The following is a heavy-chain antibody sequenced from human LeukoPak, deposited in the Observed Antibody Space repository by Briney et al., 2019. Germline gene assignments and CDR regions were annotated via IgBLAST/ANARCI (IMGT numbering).Heavy chain of an antibody. CDR1: GFTFSSYW. Sequence: GGSLRLSCAASGFTFSSYWMSWVRQAPGKGLEWVANIKQDGSEKYYVDSVKGRFTISRDNAKNSLYLQMNSLRAEDTAVYYCARDKGTSSGWYGSAGGMDVWGQGTTVTVS. CDR2: IKQDGSEK. V-gene: IGHV3-7*03. CDR3: ARDKGTSSGWYGSAGGMDV. J-gene: IGHJ6*02. D-gene: IGHD6-19*01.